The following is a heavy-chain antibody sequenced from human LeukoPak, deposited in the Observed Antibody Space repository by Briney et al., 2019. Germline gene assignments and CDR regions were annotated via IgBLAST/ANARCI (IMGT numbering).Heavy chain of an antibody. CDR2: IYPSGTT. CDR1: GGSISHYY. D-gene: IGHD5-12*01. Sequence: SETLSLTCTVSGGSISHYYWSWIRQPPGKGLEWIGYIYPSGTTNYNPSLKSRVTMSLDTSKNHFSLNLTSVTAADTAVYYYAREPTSGREPTSGRPLDYWGQGTLVTVSS. J-gene: IGHJ4*02. CDR3: AREPTSGREPTSGRPLDY. V-gene: IGHV4-59*12.